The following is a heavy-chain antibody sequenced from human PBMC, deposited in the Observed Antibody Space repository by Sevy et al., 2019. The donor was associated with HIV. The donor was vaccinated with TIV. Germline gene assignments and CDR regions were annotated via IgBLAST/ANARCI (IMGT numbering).Heavy chain of an antibody. V-gene: IGHV3-23*01. CDR3: AKSVVPAARSGFDY. CDR1: GFTFSTYA. CDR2: ISSSGGSP. J-gene: IGHJ4*02. D-gene: IGHD2-2*01. Sequence: QLGGSLRLSCAASGFTFSTYAMHWVRQAPGKGLEWVSAISSSGGSPYYADSVEGRFTISRDNSKNTLYLQLSSLRAEDTAVYYCAKSVVPAARSGFDYWGQGILVTVSS.